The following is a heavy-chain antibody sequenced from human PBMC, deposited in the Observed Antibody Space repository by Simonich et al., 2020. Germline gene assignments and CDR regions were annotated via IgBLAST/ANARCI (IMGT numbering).Heavy chain of an antibody. D-gene: IGHD4-17*01. CDR2: ISSSGRTI. V-gene: IGHV3-48*03. J-gene: IGHJ4*02. CDR3: ARHYYGDYYFDY. CDR1: GFTFSSYE. Sequence: EVQLVESGGGLVQPGGSLRLSCAASGFTFSSYEMNWVRQGPRKGLEWVSYISSSGRTIYYADSVKGRFTISRDNAKNSLYLQMNSLRAEDTAVYYCARHYYGDYYFDYWGQGTLVTVSS.